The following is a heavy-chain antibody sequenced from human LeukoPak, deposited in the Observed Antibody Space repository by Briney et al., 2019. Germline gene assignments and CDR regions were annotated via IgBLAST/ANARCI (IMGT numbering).Heavy chain of an antibody. CDR2: IRYDGSNK. CDR3: AKDRSMYCRSSSCYLDWFDP. V-gene: IGHV3-30*02. CDR1: GFTFSSYG. J-gene: IGHJ5*02. D-gene: IGHD2-2*01. Sequence: GGSLRLSCAASGFTFSSYGMHWVRQAPGKGLEWVAFIRYDGSNKYYADSVKGRFTISRDNSKNTLYLQMNSLRAEDTAVYYCAKDRSMYCRSSSCYLDWFDPWGQGTLVTLSS.